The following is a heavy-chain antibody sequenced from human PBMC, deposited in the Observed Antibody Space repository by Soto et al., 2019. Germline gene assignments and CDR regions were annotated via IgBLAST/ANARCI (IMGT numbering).Heavy chain of an antibody. CDR2: ISGSGGST. V-gene: IGHV3-23*01. CDR3: AGGLGDYYGMDV. CDR1: GFTFSSYA. J-gene: IGHJ6*02. Sequence: GGSLRLSCAASGFTFSSYAMSWVRQAPGKGLEWISAISGSGGSTYYADSVKGRFTISRDNSKNTLYLQVNSLRAEDTAVYYCAGGLGDYYGMDVWGQGTTVTVSS. D-gene: IGHD3-16*01.